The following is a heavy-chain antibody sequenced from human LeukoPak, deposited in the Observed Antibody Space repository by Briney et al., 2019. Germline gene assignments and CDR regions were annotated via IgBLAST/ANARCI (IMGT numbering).Heavy chain of an antibody. CDR1: GFTVSSNY. J-gene: IGHJ6*03. Sequence: PGGSLRLSCAASGFTVSSNYMSWVRQAPGKGLEWVSVIYSCGSTYYADSVKGRFTISRDNSKNTLYLQMNSLRAEDTAVYYCARSSGWYHRGPDYYYYYMDVWGKGTTVTVS. V-gene: IGHV3-66*01. D-gene: IGHD6-19*01. CDR3: ARSSGWYHRGPDYYYYYMDV. CDR2: IYSCGST.